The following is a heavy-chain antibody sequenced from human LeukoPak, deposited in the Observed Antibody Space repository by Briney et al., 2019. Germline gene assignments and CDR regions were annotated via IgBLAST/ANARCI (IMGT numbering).Heavy chain of an antibody. V-gene: IGHV4-59*10. J-gene: IGHJ6*03. CDR3: ARVRGSSGSYEYYHYMDV. Sequence: SETLSLTCAVYGGSFSGYYWSWIRQPAGKGLEWIGRIYTSGSTNYNPSLKSRVTMSVDTSKRQFSLKLSSVTAADTAVYYCARVRGSSGSYEYYHYMDVWGKGTTVTISS. CDR1: GGSFSGYY. D-gene: IGHD1-26*01. CDR2: IYTSGST.